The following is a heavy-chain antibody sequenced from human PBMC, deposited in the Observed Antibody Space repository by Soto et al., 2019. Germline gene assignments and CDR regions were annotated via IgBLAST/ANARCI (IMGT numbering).Heavy chain of an antibody. CDR3: ARDFLGGKHPFYNNTDA. CDR1: GFTFDDYA. CDR2: ISWNSADI. Sequence: EVQLVESGGGLVQPGRSLRLSCAASGFTFDDYAMHWVRQVPGKGLEWVSAISWNSADIGYADSVKGRFTISRDNAKRSLYLQMNSLRPEDTALYYCARDFLGGKHPFYNNTDAWGQGTTVTVSS. V-gene: IGHV3-9*01. D-gene: IGHD1-1*01. J-gene: IGHJ6*02.